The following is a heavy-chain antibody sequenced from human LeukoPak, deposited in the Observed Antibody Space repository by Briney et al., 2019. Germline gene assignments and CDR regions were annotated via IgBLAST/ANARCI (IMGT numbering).Heavy chain of an antibody. D-gene: IGHD6-19*01. CDR2: IKHDGSEK. V-gene: IGHV3-7*03. J-gene: IGHJ5*02. Sequence: GGSLRLSCAASGFTFSSYWMSWVRQAPGKGLEWAANIKHDGSEKFYVDSVKGRFTISRDNAKNSLYLQMNSLRAEDTALYYCAKDPARYSSGWPNWFDPWGQGTLVTVSS. CDR1: GFTFSSYW. CDR3: AKDPARYSSGWPNWFDP.